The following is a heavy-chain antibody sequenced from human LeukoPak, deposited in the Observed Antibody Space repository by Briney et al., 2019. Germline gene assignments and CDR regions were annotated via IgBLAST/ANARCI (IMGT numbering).Heavy chain of an antibody. CDR2: IKGDERST. V-gene: IGHV3-74*01. CDR3: VRGQLWSYYHDY. D-gene: IGHD5-18*01. J-gene: IGHJ4*02. Sequence: PGGSLRLSCAASGFTFSSYWLHWVRQAPGKGLVWVPRIKGDERSTNYADSVKGRFTISRDNAKNTVYLEMNSLRAEDTAVYYCVRGQLWSYYHDYWGQGTLVTVSS. CDR1: GFTFSSYW.